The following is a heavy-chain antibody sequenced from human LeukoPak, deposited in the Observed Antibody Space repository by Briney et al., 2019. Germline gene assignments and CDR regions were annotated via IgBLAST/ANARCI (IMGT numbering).Heavy chain of an antibody. V-gene: IGHV3-30*02. CDR3: VKDGRPSAPGGYYLDY. CDR1: GFTFSSYG. CDR2: IRYDESSK. J-gene: IGHJ4*02. Sequence: GGSLRLSCAASGFTFSSYGILWVRQAPGKGLEWVAFIRYDESSKYYADSVKGRFTISRDNSKNTLYLQMNSLRIEDTAVYYCVKDGRPSAPGGYYLDYWGQGALVTVSS.